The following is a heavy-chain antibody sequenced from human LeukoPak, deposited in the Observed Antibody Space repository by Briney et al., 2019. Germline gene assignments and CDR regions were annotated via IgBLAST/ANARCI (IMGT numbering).Heavy chain of an antibody. CDR1: GFTVSSNY. D-gene: IGHD3-22*01. J-gene: IGHJ5*02. Sequence: GSLRLSCAASGFTVSSNYMSWVRQAPGKGLEWVSVIYSGGSTYYADSVKGRFTISRDNSKNTLYLQMNSLRAEDTAVYYCARHPDYYDSSGYKRGWFDPWGQGTLVTVSS. V-gene: IGHV3-53*01. CDR2: IYSGGST. CDR3: ARHPDYYDSSGYKRGWFDP.